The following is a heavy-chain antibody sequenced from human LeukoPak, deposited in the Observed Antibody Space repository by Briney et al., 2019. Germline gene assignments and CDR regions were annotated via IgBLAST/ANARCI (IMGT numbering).Heavy chain of an antibody. V-gene: IGHV3-30*04. D-gene: IGHD4-17*01. CDR2: ISYDGSNK. CDR3: ARLTTVTNYYYHYMDV. Sequence: PGGSLRLSCAASGFTFSSYAMHWVRQAPGKGLEWVALISYDGSNKYYADSVKARFIISRDNSKNTLYLQMNSLRAEDTAVYYCARLTTVTNYYYHYMDVWGKGTTVTISS. J-gene: IGHJ6*03. CDR1: GFTFSSYA.